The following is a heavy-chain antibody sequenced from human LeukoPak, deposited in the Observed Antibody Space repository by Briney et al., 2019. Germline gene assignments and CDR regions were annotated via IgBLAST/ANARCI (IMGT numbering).Heavy chain of an antibody. CDR3: ARDEAWGYCSDSNCYIGLGNNWFDP. V-gene: IGHV1-2*02. CDR1: GYTFTGYY. J-gene: IGHJ5*02. Sequence: ASVKVSCKASGYTFTGYYMHWVRQAPGQGLEWMGWINPNSGGTNYAQKLQGRVTMTTDTYTSTAYMELRSLRSDDTAVYYCARDEAWGYCSDSNCYIGLGNNWFDPWGQGTLVTVSS. D-gene: IGHD2-15*01. CDR2: INPNSGGT.